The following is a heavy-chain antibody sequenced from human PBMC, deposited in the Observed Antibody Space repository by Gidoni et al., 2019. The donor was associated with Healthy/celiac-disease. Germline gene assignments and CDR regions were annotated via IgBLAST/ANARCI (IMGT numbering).Heavy chain of an antibody. CDR3: ARDISYELYYMDV. J-gene: IGHJ6*03. Sequence: EVQLVESGGGLVQPGGSLRLSCAASGFTVSSNYMSWVRQAPGKGLEWVSVIYSGGSTYYADSVKGRFTISRDNSKNTLYLQMNSLRAEDTAVYYCARDISYELYYMDVWGKGTTVTVSS. D-gene: IGHD3-16*02. V-gene: IGHV3-66*01. CDR1: GFTVSSNY. CDR2: IYSGGST.